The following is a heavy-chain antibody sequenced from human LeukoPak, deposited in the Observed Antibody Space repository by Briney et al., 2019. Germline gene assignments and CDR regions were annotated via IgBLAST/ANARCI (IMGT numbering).Heavy chain of an antibody. J-gene: IGHJ4*02. CDR1: GGSISSYY. CDR3: ARGLYYDFWSGSPQYYFDY. D-gene: IGHD3-3*01. V-gene: IGHV4-59*01. CDR2: IYCSGST. Sequence: SETLSLTCTVSGGSISSYYWSWIRQPPGKGLEWIGYIYCSGSTNYNPSLKSRVTISVDTSKNQFSLKLSSVTAADTAVYYCARGLYYDFWSGSPQYYFDYWGQGTLVTVSS.